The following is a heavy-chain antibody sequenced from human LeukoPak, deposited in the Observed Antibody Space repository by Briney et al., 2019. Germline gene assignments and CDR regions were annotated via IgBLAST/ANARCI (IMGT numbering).Heavy chain of an antibody. V-gene: IGHV4-30-4*07. CDR3: VRGVTRGYIYAD. J-gene: IGHJ4*02. CDR2: VVTTGTT. Sequence: SETLSLTCAVSGGFVGSGGYSWWWVRQPPGKGLEWIGYVVTTGTTYYNPSLNSRLTISLDVSKNQLSLKLRSVTAADTAVYFCVRGVTRGYIYADWGQGTLVTVSS. CDR1: GGFVGSGGYS. D-gene: IGHD5-18*01.